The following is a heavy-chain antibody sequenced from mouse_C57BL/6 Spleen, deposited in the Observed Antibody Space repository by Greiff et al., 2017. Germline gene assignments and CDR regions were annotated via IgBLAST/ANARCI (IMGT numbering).Heavy chain of an antibody. CDR1: GYAFTNYL. Sequence: VQLQQSGAELVRPGTSVKVSCKASGYAFTNYLIEWVKQRPGQGLEWIGVINPGSGGTNYNEKFKGKATLTADKSSSTAYMQLSSLTSEDSAVYFCARSADGYLYYFDYWGQGTTLTVSS. CDR3: ARSADGYLYYFDY. CDR2: INPGSGGT. V-gene: IGHV1-54*01. J-gene: IGHJ2*01. D-gene: IGHD2-3*01.